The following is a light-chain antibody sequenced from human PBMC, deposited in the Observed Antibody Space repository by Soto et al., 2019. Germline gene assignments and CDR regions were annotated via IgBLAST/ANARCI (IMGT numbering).Light chain of an antibody. CDR2: EVS. CDR1: SSDVGSYNY. CDR3: SSYTSSSTL. Sequence: QSVVTQPASVSGSPGQSITISCTGTSSDVGSYNYVSWYQQHPGKAPKLMIYEVSDRPSGISSRFSGSKSGNTASLTISGLQTEDEADYYCSSYTSSSTLFGSGPNVTV. J-gene: IGLJ1*01. V-gene: IGLV2-14*01.